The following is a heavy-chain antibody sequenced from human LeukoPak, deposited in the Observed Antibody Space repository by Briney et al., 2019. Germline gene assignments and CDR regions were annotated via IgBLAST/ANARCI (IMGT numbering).Heavy chain of an antibody. CDR3: ARGYSYYYFYMDV. Sequence: PSETLSLTCTVSGGSISSYYWSWIRQPPEKGVEWIGYIYYSGITNYNPSLKSRVTTSVDTYKNQFSLKLSSVTAADTAVYYCARGYSYYYFYMDVWGKGNTVTVSS. D-gene: IGHD5-18*01. V-gene: IGHV4-59*01. CDR1: GGSISSYY. CDR2: IYYSGIT. J-gene: IGHJ6*03.